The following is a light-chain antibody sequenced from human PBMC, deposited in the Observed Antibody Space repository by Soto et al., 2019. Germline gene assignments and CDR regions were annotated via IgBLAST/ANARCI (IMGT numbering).Light chain of an antibody. CDR3: GSWDSTLSVVV. J-gene: IGLJ3*02. CDR2: DND. V-gene: IGLV1-51*01. Sequence: QSVLTQPPSVSAAPGQKVTVSCSGSRSNIGSHYVSWYQQFPGTAPKLLFYDNDKRPSGIPDRFSASKSGTSATLGITGLQTGDEADYYCGSWDSTLSVVVFGGGTKVTVL. CDR1: RSNIGSHY.